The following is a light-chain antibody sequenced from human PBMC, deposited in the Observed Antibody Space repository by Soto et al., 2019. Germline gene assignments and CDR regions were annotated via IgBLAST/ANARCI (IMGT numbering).Light chain of an antibody. CDR1: QSVSSTY. Sequence: IVLTQSPGTLSLSPGERATLSCRASQSVSSTYLAWYQQKPGQAPRLLIYDASSRATGIPDRFSGSGSGTDFTLTISRLEPDDFAVYYFQQYGRSPGLFTFGPGPKVDI. V-gene: IGKV3-20*01. CDR3: QQYGRSPGLFT. CDR2: DAS. J-gene: IGKJ3*01.